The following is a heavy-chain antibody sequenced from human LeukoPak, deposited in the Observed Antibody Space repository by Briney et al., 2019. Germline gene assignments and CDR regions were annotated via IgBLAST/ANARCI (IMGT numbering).Heavy chain of an antibody. Sequence: GASVKVSCKASGYTFTSYGISWVRQAPGHGLEWMGWISAYNGNTNYAQKLQGRVTMTTDTSTSTAYMELRSLRSDDTAVYYCARDLRTYYYGSGSYSDYWGQGTLVTVSS. V-gene: IGHV1-18*01. CDR3: ARDLRTYYYGSGSYSDY. CDR1: GYTFTSYG. D-gene: IGHD3-10*01. CDR2: ISAYNGNT. J-gene: IGHJ4*02.